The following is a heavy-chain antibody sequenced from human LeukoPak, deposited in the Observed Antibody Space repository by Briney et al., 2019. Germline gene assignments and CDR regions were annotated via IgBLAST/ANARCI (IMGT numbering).Heavy chain of an antibody. CDR2: INPNSGGT. CDR3: ARELRYFDWLRWFDP. CDR1: GYTFTGYY. Sequence: GASVNVSCKASGYTFTGYYMHWVRQAPGQGLEWMGWINPNSGGTNYAQKFQGRVTMTRDTSISTAYMELSRLRSDDTAVYYCARELRYFDWLRWFDPWGQGTLVTVSS. J-gene: IGHJ5*02. D-gene: IGHD3-9*01. V-gene: IGHV1-2*02.